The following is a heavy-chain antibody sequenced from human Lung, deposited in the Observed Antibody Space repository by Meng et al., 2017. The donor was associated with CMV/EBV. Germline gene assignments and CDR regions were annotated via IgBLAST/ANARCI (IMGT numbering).Heavy chain of an antibody. D-gene: IGHD3-3*01. Sequence: GSLRLXXTVSGGSISSYYWSWIRQPPGKGLEWIGYIYYSGSTNYNPSLKSRVTISVDTSKNQFSLKLSSVTAADTAVYYCAREVKGSYDFWSGYNWVDPWSQGTLVTVSS. V-gene: IGHV4-59*01. CDR2: IYYSGST. CDR1: GGSISSYY. CDR3: AREVKGSYDFWSGYNWVDP. J-gene: IGHJ5*02.